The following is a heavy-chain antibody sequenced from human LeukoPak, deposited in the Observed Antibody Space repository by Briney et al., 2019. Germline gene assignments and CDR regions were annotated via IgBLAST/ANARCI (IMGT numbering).Heavy chain of an antibody. CDR1: GGSISSSSW. CDR3: ARRKDGDSDLDY. Sequence: SETLSLTCAVSGGSISSSSWWTWVRQPPGKGLEWVGEIYHSGTTNYNPSLKSRVTISVGKSTNQFSLNLRFVTAADTAFYYCARRKDGDSDLDYWGQGTLVTVSS. J-gene: IGHJ4*02. D-gene: IGHD4-17*01. V-gene: IGHV4-4*02. CDR2: IYHSGTT.